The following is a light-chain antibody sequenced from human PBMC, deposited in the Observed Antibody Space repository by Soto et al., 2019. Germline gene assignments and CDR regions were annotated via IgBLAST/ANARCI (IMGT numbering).Light chain of an antibody. J-gene: IGKJ1*01. V-gene: IGKV3-20*01. CDR2: GAS. CDR3: QQYGSSPQA. CDR1: QSVSSSY. Sequence: EIVLTQSPGTLSLSPEERATLSCRASQSVSSSYLAWYQQKPGQAPRLLIYGASSRATGIPDRFSGSGSGTDFTLTISRLEPEEFAVYYCQQYGSSPQAFGQGTKVEIK.